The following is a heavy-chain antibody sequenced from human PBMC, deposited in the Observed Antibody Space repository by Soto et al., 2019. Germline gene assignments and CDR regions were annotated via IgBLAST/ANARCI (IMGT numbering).Heavy chain of an antibody. CDR1: GGSISSNSYY. CDR3: ARHAAYDSVWGKSDGSDY. D-gene: IGHD3-16*01. J-gene: IGHJ4*02. CDR2: MYYSGAT. V-gene: IGHV4-39*01. Sequence: PSETLSLTCTVSGGSISSNSYYWDWIRQPPGKGLEWIGSMYYSGATYHNPSLQSRVTISVDTSKNQFSLHLSSVTAADTAVYYCARHAAYDSVWGKSDGSDYWGQG.